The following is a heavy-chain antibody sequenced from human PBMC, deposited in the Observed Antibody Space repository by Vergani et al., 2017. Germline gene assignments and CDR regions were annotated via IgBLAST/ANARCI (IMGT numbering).Heavy chain of an antibody. CDR1: GGSISSSSYY. V-gene: IGHV4-39*01. J-gene: IGHJ6*02. D-gene: IGHD2-21*02. CDR3: ARHLAYCGGDCYPYYYGMDV. Sequence: QLQLQESGPGLVKPSETLSLTCTVPGGSISSSSYYWGWIRQPPGKGLEWIGSIYYSGSTYYNPSLKSRVTISVDTSKNQFSLKLSSVPAADTAVYYCARHLAYCGGDCYPYYYGMDVWGQGTTVTVSS. CDR2: IYYSGST.